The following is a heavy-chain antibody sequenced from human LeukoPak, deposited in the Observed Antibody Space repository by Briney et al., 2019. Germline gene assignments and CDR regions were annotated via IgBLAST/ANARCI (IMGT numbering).Heavy chain of an antibody. CDR2: IYSVGST. CDR3: AGGGGAAGIFDY. V-gene: IGHV3-66*01. CDR1: GFTVNNNY. Sequence: GGSLRLSCAASGFTVNNNYMSWVRQAPGKGLEWVSVIYSVGSTYYADSVKGRFTISRDNSKNTLYLQMNSLRAEDTAVYYCAGGGGAAGIFDYWGQGTLVTVSS. J-gene: IGHJ4*02. D-gene: IGHD6-13*01.